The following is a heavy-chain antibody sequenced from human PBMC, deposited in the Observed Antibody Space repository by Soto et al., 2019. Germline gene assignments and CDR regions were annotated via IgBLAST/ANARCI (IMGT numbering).Heavy chain of an antibody. CDR1: GFTFSSYG. D-gene: IGHD3-22*01. J-gene: IGHJ3*02. CDR2: ISYDGSNK. CDR3: AKSYYDSSGDAFDI. Sequence: QVQLVESGGGVVQPGRSLRLSCAASGFTFSSYGMHWVRQAPGKGLEWVAVISYDGSNKYYADSVKGRFTISRDNSKNTLYLQMNSLRAEDTAVYYCAKSYYDSSGDAFDIWGQGTMVTVSS. V-gene: IGHV3-30*18.